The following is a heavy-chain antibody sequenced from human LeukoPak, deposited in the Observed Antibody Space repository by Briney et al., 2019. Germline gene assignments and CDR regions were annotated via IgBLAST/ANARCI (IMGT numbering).Heavy chain of an antibody. V-gene: IGHV3-15*07. CDR3: STLTSRGLSDS. CDR2: IKSKADGETI. Sequence: GGSLRLSCAASGFTFTNAWMNWARQAPGKGLEWVGRIKSKADGETIDYAAPVKGRFTFSRDDSKNMLYLQMNSLKSEDTAVYYCSTLTSRGLSDSWGQGTLVTVSS. CDR1: GFTFTNAW. J-gene: IGHJ4*02. D-gene: IGHD1-20*01.